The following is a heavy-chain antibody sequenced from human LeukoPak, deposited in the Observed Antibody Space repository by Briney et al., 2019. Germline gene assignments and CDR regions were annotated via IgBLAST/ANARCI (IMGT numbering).Heavy chain of an antibody. CDR2: IYYSGST. CDR3: ARSDPGGSYLGENWFDP. V-gene: IGHV4-39*07. D-gene: IGHD1-26*01. CDR1: GDSISSSSYY. J-gene: IGHJ5*02. Sequence: SSETLSLTCTVSGDSISSSSYYWGWIRQPPGKGLEWIGSIYYSGSTYYNPSLKSRVTISVDASKNQFSLKLSSVTAADTAVYYCARSDPGGSYLGENWFDPWGQGTLVTVSS.